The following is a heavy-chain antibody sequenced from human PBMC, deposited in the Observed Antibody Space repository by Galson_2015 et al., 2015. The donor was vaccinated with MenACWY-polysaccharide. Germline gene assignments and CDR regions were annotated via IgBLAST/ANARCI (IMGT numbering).Heavy chain of an antibody. CDR1: GFTFNTYA. CDR3: ARDPGYCRAGTCYVRFDY. J-gene: IGHJ4*02. V-gene: IGHV3-30-3*01. CDR2: ISYDGSNK. Sequence: SLRLSCAASGFTFNTYAFHWVRQAPGRGLDWVAFISYDGSNKYYADSVKGRFTISRDNSKNTVYLQMNSLGAEETAVYYCARDPGYCRAGTCYVRFDYWGQGTLFTVSA. D-gene: IGHD2-15*01.